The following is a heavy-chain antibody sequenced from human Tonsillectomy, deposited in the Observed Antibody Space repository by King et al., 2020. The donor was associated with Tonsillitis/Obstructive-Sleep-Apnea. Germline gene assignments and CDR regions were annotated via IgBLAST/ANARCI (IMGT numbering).Heavy chain of an antibody. CDR1: GGSISSGGYY. CDR3: ARENSSSSHLFDY. Sequence: QLQESGPGLVKPSQTLSLTCTVSGGSISSGGYYWSWIRQHPGKGLEWIGYIYYSGSTYYNPSLKSRVTISVDTSKNQFSLKLSSVTAADTAVYYCARENSSSSHLFDYWGQGTLVTVSS. D-gene: IGHD6-6*01. J-gene: IGHJ4*02. V-gene: IGHV4-31*03. CDR2: IYYSGST.